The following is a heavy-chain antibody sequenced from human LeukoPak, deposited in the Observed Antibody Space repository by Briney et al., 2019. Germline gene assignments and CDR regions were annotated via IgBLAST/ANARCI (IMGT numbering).Heavy chain of an antibody. CDR1: GGSISSYY. Sequence: SETLSLTCTVSGGSISSYYWSWIRQPAGKGLEWIGRSYTSGSTNYNPSLKSRVTMSVDTSKNQFSLKLSSVTAAGTAVYYCARHGGLLWFGELYGYYYYGMDVWGQGTTVTVSS. CDR3: ARHGGLLWFGELYGYYYYGMDV. J-gene: IGHJ6*02. CDR2: SYTSGST. V-gene: IGHV4-4*07. D-gene: IGHD3-10*01.